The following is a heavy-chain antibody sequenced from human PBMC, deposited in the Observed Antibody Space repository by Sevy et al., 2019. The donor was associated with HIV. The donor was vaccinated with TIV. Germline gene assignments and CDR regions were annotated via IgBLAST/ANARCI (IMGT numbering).Heavy chain of an antibody. Sequence: GGSLRLSCAVSGIIFTTSGMHWVRQAPGKGLEWVAVISYDGRNKFYGDSVKGRLTISGDNSKNILYLQMNSLRVEDTAVYYCAKDFTGYNGMDVWGQGTMVTVSS. V-gene: IGHV3-30*18. CDR3: AKDFTGYNGMDV. CDR1: GIIFTTSG. J-gene: IGHJ6*02. D-gene: IGHD3-9*01. CDR2: ISYDGRNK.